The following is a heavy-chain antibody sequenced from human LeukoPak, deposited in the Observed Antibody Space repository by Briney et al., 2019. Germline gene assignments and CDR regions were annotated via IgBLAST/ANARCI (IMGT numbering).Heavy chain of an antibody. D-gene: IGHD5-24*01. V-gene: IGHV4-4*07. CDR1: GDSISSYS. Sequence: SETLSLTCTVSGDSISSYSWSWIRQPAGKGLEWIGRIYASGSTICNPSLKSRVTVSVDTSKNQFSLKLNSVTAADTAVYYCARFGDGHNPRFDYWGQGTLVTVSS. CDR2: IYASGST. CDR3: ARFGDGHNPRFDY. J-gene: IGHJ4*02.